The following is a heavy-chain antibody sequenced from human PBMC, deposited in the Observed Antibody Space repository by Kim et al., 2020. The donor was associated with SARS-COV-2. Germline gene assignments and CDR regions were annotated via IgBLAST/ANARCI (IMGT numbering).Heavy chain of an antibody. J-gene: IGHJ4*02. D-gene: IGHD2-15*01. CDR2: IYYSGST. V-gene: IGHV4-39*01. CDR3: ARAGYCSGGSCPTRYNFDY. Sequence: SETLSLTCTVSGGSISSSSYYWGWIRQPPGKGLEWIGSIYYSGSTYYNPSLKSRVTISVDTSKNQFSLKLSSVTAADTAVYYCARAGYCSGGSCPTRYNFDYWGQGTLVTVSS. CDR1: GGSISSSSYY.